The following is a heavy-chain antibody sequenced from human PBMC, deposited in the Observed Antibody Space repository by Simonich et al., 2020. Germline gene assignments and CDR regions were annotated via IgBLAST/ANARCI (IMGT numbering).Heavy chain of an antibody. J-gene: IGHJ3*02. CDR3: ARVSGGTAMVTSTFDI. V-gene: IGHV1-2*02. CDR1: GYTFTGYY. Sequence: QVQLVQSGAEVKKPGASVKVSCKASGYTFTGYYMHWVRQPPGQGLGGRGWINPNSGDTNYAQKCTGRVTMTRDTSISTAYMELSRLRSDDTAVYYCARVSGGTAMVTSTFDIWGQGTMVTVSS. CDR2: INPNSGDT. D-gene: IGHD5-18*01.